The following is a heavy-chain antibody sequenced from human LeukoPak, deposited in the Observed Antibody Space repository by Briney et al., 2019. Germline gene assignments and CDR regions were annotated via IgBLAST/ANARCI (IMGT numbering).Heavy chain of an antibody. J-gene: IGHJ4*02. CDR2: IYYSGST. Sequence: SETLSLTCTVSGGXISSGSYHWAWIRQPPGKGLEWIGTIYYSGSTYYNPSLKSRVTVSVDTSKNQFSLKLSSVTAADTAVYYCARQVQGVIRPDYWGQGTLVTVSS. V-gene: IGHV4-39*01. CDR3: ARQVQGVIRPDY. D-gene: IGHD1-1*01. CDR1: GGXISSGSYH.